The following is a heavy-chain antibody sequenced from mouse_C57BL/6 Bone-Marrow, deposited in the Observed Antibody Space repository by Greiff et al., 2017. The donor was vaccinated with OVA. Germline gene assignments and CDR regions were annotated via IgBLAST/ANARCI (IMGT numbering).Heavy chain of an antibody. CDR1: GYTFTSYW. J-gene: IGHJ4*01. V-gene: IGHV1-55*01. D-gene: IGHD1-1*02. CDR2: IYPGSGST. Sequence: QVQLQQPGAELVKPGASVKMSCKASGYTFTSYWITWVKPRPGQGLEWIGDIYPGSGSTHYNEQFKSKATLTVDTSSSNAYMQLSSLTSEDSAVYYCARGGLSMDYWGQGTSVTVSS. CDR3: ARGGLSMDY.